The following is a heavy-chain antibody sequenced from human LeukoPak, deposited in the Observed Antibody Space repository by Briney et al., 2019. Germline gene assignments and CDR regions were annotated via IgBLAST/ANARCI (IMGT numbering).Heavy chain of an antibody. V-gene: IGHV3-15*01. J-gene: IGHJ3*02. CDR2: IKSKTDGGTT. CDR3: ITRYYDFWSGYSNAFDI. Sequence: GGSLRLSCAASGFTFSNAWMSWVRQAPGKGLEWVGRIKSKTDGGTTDYAAPVKGRFTISRDDSKNTLYLQMNSLKTEDTAVYYCITRYYDFWSGYSNAFDIWGQGTMVTVSS. CDR1: GFTFSNAW. D-gene: IGHD3-3*01.